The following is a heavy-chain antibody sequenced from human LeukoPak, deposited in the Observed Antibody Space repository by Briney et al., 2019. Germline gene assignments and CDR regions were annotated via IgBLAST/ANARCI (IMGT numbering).Heavy chain of an antibody. CDR1: GFTFSNAW. CDR2: ISYDGNNK. Sequence: GGSLRLSCTASGFTFSNAWMSWVRQAPGKGLEWVAVISYDGNNKYYADSVKGRFTVSRDNSKDTLYLQMNSLRTDDTAVYFCARDLNAYSYAWGFDYWGQGTPVTVSS. D-gene: IGHD5-18*01. J-gene: IGHJ4*02. V-gene: IGHV3-30*14. CDR3: ARDLNAYSYAWGFDY.